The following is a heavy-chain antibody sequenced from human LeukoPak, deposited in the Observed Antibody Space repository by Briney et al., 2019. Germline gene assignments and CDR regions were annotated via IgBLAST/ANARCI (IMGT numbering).Heavy chain of an antibody. CDR1: GFAFSHYW. J-gene: IGHJ3*02. Sequence: GGSLRLSCAASGFAFSHYWMTWVRQAPGKGLEWVANIKHDGSETYYVDSLKGRFTISRDNSKNTLFLQMNSLGAEDTAVYFCARGWGSNVYASALDIWGQGTMVTVSS. D-gene: IGHD3-16*01. CDR3: ARGWGSNVYASALDI. CDR2: IKHDGSET. V-gene: IGHV3-7*01.